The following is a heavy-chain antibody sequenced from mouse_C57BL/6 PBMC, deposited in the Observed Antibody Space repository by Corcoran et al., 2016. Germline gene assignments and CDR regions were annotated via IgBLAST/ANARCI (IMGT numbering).Heavy chain of an antibody. CDR3: ARYLWNGYPYFDY. V-gene: IGHV1-26*01. D-gene: IGHD2-2*01. J-gene: IGHJ2*01. Sequence: EVQLQQSGPELVKPGASVKISCKASGYTFTDYYMNWVKQSHGKSLEWIGDINPNNGGTSYNQKFKGKATLTVDKSSSTAYMELRSLTSEDSAVYYCARYLWNGYPYFDYWGQGTTLTVSS. CDR1: GYTFTDYY. CDR2: INPNNGGT.